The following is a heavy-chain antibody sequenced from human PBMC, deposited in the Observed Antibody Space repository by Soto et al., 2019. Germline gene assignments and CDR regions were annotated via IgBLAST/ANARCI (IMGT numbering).Heavy chain of an antibody. V-gene: IGHV1-18*01. CDR1: GYTFTNYG. D-gene: IGHD2-8*01. J-gene: IGHJ4*02. Sequence: QVQLVQSGAEVKKPGASVKVSCKASGYTFTNYGITWVRQAPGQGLEWMGWISAYNGNTNYAQKPQGRVTMTTDTSTSTAYMELRSLRSDDTAVYYWAREGERYCTICVCTPFDYWGQGTLVTVSS. CDR3: AREGERYCTICVCTPFDY. CDR2: ISAYNGNT.